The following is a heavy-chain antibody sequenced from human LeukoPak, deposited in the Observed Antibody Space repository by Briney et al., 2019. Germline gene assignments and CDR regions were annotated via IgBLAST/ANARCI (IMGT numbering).Heavy chain of an antibody. V-gene: IGHV3-48*01. CDR1: GFTFSSYS. CDR3: ARDWGDGRDY. Sequence: GGSLRLSCAASGFTFSSYSMNWVRQAPGKGLEWVSYISSSSSTIYYADSVKGRFTISRDNAKNSLYLQMNSLRAEDTAVYYCARDWGDGRDYWGQGTLVTVSS. D-gene: IGHD5-24*01. J-gene: IGHJ4*02. CDR2: ISSSSSTI.